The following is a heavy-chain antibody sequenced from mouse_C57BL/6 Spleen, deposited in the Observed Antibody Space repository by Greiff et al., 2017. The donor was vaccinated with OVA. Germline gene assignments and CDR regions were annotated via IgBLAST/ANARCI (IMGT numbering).Heavy chain of an antibody. CDR3: ARDQGYGNYFDY. Sequence: DVKLVESGGGLVKPGGSLKLSCAASGFTFSSYAMSWVRQTPEKRLEWVATISDGGSYTYYPDNVKGRFTISRDNAKNNLYLQMSHLKSEDTAMYYCARDQGYGNYFDYWGQGTTLTVSS. J-gene: IGHJ2*01. D-gene: IGHD2-1*01. CDR1: GFTFSSYA. V-gene: IGHV5-4*01. CDR2: ISDGGSYT.